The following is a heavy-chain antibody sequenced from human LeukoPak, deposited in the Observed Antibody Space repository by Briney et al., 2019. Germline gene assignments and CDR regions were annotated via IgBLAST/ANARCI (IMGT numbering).Heavy chain of an antibody. V-gene: IGHV3-30-3*01. D-gene: IGHD6-13*01. CDR3: AKDNGSSWSYYFDY. Sequence: GGSLRLSCAASGFTFSSYAMHWVRQAPGKGLEWVAVISYDGSNKYYADSVKGRFTISRDNSKNTLYLQMNSLRAEDTAVYYCAKDNGSSWSYYFDYWGQGTLVTVSS. J-gene: IGHJ4*02. CDR1: GFTFSSYA. CDR2: ISYDGSNK.